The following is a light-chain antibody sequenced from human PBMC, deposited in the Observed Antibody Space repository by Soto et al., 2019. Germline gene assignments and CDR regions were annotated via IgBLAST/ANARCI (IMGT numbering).Light chain of an antibody. CDR3: QHYNNWPAWT. Sequence: EIVMTQSPATLSVSPGESATLSCRASQRISTNLAWYQHNRGQAPRLLIYGASTRATGIPARFSGSGSETEFTLTITSLQSEDFAVYYCQHYNNWPAWTFGQGTKADNK. J-gene: IGKJ1*01. CDR2: GAS. V-gene: IGKV3D-15*01. CDR1: QRISTN.